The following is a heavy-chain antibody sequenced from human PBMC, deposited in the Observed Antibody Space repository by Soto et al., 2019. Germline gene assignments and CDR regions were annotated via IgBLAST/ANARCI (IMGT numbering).Heavy chain of an antibody. V-gene: IGHV3-74*01. CDR3: ARLTPGKYCSSTSCYDPFDY. D-gene: IGHD2-2*01. J-gene: IGHJ4*02. Sequence: PGGSLILSCAASGFTFSSYLMHWVRQAPGKGLVWVSRINSDGSSTSYADSVKGRFTISRDNAKNTLYLQMNSLRAEDTAVYYCARLTPGKYCSSTSCYDPFDYWGQGTLVTVSS. CDR1: GFTFSSYL. CDR2: INSDGSST.